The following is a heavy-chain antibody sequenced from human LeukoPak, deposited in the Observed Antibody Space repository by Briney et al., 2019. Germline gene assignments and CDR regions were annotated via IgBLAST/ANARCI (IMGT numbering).Heavy chain of an antibody. D-gene: IGHD3-22*01. Sequence: PGGSLRLSCAASGFTFSSYAMSWVRQAPGKGLEWVSAISGSGGSTYYADSVKGRFTISRDNSKNTLYLQMNSLRAEDTAVYYCAKDTYYYDSSGYYGSEDYWGQGTLVTVSS. V-gene: IGHV3-23*01. CDR1: GFTFSSYA. CDR3: AKDTYYYDSSGYYGSEDY. J-gene: IGHJ4*02. CDR2: ISGSGGST.